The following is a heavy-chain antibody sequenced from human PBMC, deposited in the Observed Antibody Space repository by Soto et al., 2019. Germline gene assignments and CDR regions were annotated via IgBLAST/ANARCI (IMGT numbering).Heavy chain of an antibody. CDR1: GGSISSYY. Sequence: SETLSLTCTVSGGSISSYYWSWIRQPPGKGLEWIGYIYYSGSTNYNPSLKSRVTISVDTSKNQFSLKLSSVTAADTAVYYCARERLDSSWYEGDDAFDIWGQGTLVTVSS. D-gene: IGHD6-13*01. CDR3: ARERLDSSWYEGDDAFDI. V-gene: IGHV4-59*01. CDR2: IYYSGST. J-gene: IGHJ3*02.